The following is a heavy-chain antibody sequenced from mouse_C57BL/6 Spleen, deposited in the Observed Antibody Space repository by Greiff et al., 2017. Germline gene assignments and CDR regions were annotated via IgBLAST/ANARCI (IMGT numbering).Heavy chain of an antibody. J-gene: IGHJ4*01. CDR3: ARKGITTVVANYYAMDY. D-gene: IGHD1-1*01. CDR2: IYPSDSET. CDR1: GYTFTSYW. V-gene: IGHV1-61*01. Sequence: QVQLQQPGAELVRPGSSVKLSCKASGYTFTSYWMDWVKQRPGQGLEWIGNIYPSDSETHYNQKFKDKATLTVDKSSSTAYMQLSSLTSEDSAVYYCARKGITTVVANYYAMDYWGQGTSVTVSS.